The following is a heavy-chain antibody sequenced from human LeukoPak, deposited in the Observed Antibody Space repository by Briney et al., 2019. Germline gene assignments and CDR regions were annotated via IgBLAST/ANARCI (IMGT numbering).Heavy chain of an antibody. CDR2: ISSVTSAI. D-gene: IGHD2-2*02. J-gene: IGHJ4*02. CDR1: GLSISDYY. V-gene: IGHV3-11*01. CDR3: VSTPAIRRLHF. Sequence: GGSLRLSCAASGLSISDYYKSWIRQAPGEGLQWISYISSVTSAIHYADSMKGRFTMSRDNAKNSVYLQMNSLRTEDTAMYFCVSTPAIRRLHFWGQGTLVTVSS.